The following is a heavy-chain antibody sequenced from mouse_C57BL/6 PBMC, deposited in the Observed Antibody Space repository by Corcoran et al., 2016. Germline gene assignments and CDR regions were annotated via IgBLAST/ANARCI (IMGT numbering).Heavy chain of an antibody. V-gene: IGHV1-80*01. J-gene: IGHJ1*03. Sequence: QVQLQQSGAELVKPGASVKISCKASGYAFSSYWMNWVKQRPGKGLEWIGQIYPGDGDTNYNGKFKGKATLTADKSSSTAYMQLSSLTSEDSAVYFCARHYDYDVGYFDVWGTETTVTVSS. CDR1: GYAFSSYW. D-gene: IGHD2-4*01. CDR3: ARHYDYDVGYFDV. CDR2: IYPGDGDT.